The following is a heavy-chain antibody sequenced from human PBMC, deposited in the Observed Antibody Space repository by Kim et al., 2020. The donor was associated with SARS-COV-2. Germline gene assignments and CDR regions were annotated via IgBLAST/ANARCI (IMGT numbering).Heavy chain of an antibody. V-gene: IGHV3-30*04. J-gene: IGHJ4*02. CDR3: SRTSVAPTIDDC. CDR1: GFTLRSDS. D-gene: IGHD6-19*01. Sequence: GGSLRLSCAASGFTLRSDSVHWVRQAPGKGLEWVALLLSDGNNKYYAGAVKGRVTISRDSAKNTVYLQLNSLRPEDTAAYECSRTSVAPTIDDCWGQGTL. CDR2: LLSDGNNK.